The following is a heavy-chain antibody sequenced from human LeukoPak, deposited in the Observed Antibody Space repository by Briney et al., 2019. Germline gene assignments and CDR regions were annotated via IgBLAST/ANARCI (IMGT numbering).Heavy chain of an antibody. V-gene: IGHV3-23*01. J-gene: IGHJ3*02. CDR3: AKGSREWELLDAFDI. CDR2: ISGSGGRT. CDR1: GFTFSSYG. D-gene: IGHD1-26*01. Sequence: PGGSQRLSCAASGFTFSSYGMSWVRQAPGRGLEWVSGISGSGGRTDYADSGKGRFIISRDNTKNTLFLQMNSLRAEDTAVYYCAKGSREWELLDAFDIWGQGTMVTVSS.